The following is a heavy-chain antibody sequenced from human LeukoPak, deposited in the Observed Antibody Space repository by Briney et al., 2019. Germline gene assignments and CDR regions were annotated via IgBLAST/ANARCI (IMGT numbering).Heavy chain of an antibody. CDR3: ARGRTRERYFDL. D-gene: IGHD2-2*01. CDR1: GGSISSGGYY. Sequence: SETLSLTCTVSGGSISSGGYYWSWIRQHPGKGLEWIGYIYYSGSTYYNPSLKSRVTISVDTSKNQFSLKLSSVTAADTAVYYCARGRTRERYFDLWGRGTLVTVSS. V-gene: IGHV4-31*03. J-gene: IGHJ2*01. CDR2: IYYSGST.